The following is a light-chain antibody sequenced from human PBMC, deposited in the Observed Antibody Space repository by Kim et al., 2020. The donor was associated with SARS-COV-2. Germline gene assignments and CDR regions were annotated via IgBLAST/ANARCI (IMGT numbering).Light chain of an antibody. CDR2: RDS. V-gene: IGLV3-9*01. CDR3: QVWDSSTVV. J-gene: IGLJ2*01. CDR1: NIGSKN. Sequence: VALGQTARINCGGNNIGSKNVHWYQQKPGQAPVLVIYRDSNRPSGIPERFSGSNSGNTATLTISRAQAGDEADYYCQVWDSSTVVFGGGTQLTVL.